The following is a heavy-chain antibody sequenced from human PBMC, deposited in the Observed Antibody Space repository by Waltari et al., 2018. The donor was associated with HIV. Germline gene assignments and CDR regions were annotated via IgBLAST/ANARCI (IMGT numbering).Heavy chain of an antibody. CDR2: ISYDGSNK. V-gene: IGHV3-30*18. Sequence: VQPGRSLRLSCAASRFIFSSYGMHWVRQAPGKGLEWVAVISYDGSNKYYADSVRGRFTISRDNSKNTLYLQMNRLRAEDTAVYYCAKEETRVFSSSSFYFYYGMDVWGQGTTVTVSS. CDR3: AKEETRVFSSSSFYFYYGMDV. D-gene: IGHD6-13*01. CDR1: RFIFSSYG. J-gene: IGHJ6*02.